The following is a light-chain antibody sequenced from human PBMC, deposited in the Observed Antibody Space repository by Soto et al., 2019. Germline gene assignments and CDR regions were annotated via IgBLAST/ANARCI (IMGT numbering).Light chain of an antibody. CDR3: AAWDGSLSAVL. CDR1: SSSIGSNA. J-gene: IGLJ2*01. CDR2: SNN. Sequence: QSVLTQPPSASGTPGQRVTISCSGSSSSIGSNAVNWYQHIPGTAPKLLIYSNNQRPSGVPDRFSGSKSGTSASLAISGLQSEDEADYYCAAWDGSLSAVLFGGGTK. V-gene: IGLV1-44*01.